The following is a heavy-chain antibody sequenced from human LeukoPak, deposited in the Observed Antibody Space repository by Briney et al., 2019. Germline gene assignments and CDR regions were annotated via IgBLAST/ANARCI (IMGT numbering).Heavy chain of an antibody. CDR2: IYYSGST. V-gene: IGHV4-59*01. Sequence: PSETLSLTCTVSGGSISSYYWSWIRQPPGKGLEWIGYIYYSGSTNYNPSLKSRVTISVDTSKNQFSLKLSSVTAVDTAVYYCARELWGASCYWGQGTLVTVSS. CDR3: ARELWGASCY. CDR1: GGSISSYY. J-gene: IGHJ4*02. D-gene: IGHD3-16*01.